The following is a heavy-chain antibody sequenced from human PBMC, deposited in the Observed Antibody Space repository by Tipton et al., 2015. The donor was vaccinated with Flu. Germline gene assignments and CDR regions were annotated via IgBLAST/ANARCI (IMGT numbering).Heavy chain of an antibody. CDR3: ARDGCGGDCCYVDY. D-gene: IGHD2-21*02. Sequence: QLVQSRGTLVQPEGSLRLSCAASGFTFSSYAMRWVRQAPGKGLEWVSGISGSGGKTYYADSVKGRFTTSRDNAKNTLYLQMNSLRAEDTAVYYCARDGCGGDCCYVDYWGQGTLVTVSS. CDR2: ISGSGGKT. CDR1: GFTFSSYA. V-gene: IGHV3-23*04. J-gene: IGHJ4*02.